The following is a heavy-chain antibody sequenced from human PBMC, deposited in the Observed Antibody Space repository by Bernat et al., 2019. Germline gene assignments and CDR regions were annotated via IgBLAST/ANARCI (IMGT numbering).Heavy chain of an antibody. CDR3: ASHLSSHSSGEGWGNWFDP. V-gene: IGHV4-59*08. CDR1: GGSISPYY. J-gene: IGHJ5*02. D-gene: IGHD3-22*01. Sequence: QVQLQESGPGLVKPSETLSLTCTVSGGSISPYYWSWVRQSPGKGLEWIGYIYYTGSTSYNPSLRSRVTISLGKSKNQFSLILSSVTAADTAVYYCASHLSSHSSGEGWGNWFDPWGQGALVTVSS. CDR2: IYYTGST.